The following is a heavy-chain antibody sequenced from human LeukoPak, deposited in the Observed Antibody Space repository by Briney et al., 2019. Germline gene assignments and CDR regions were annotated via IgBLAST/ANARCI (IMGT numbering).Heavy chain of an antibody. D-gene: IGHD6-13*01. V-gene: IGHV4-4*02. CDR1: GASISSNNW. CDR3: ASAEPRGIIWYPY. J-gene: IGHJ4*02. CDR2: IYHSGST. Sequence: SETLSLTCAVSGASISSNNWWWSWVRQPPGKGLEWIGEIYHSGSTNYNPSLKSRVTMSVDKSKNQFSLNLSSVTAADTAVYYCASAEPRGIIWYPYWGQGTLVTVSS.